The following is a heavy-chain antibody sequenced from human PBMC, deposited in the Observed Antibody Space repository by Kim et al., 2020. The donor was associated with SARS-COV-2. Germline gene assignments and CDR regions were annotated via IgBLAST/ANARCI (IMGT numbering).Heavy chain of an antibody. CDR3: ARDYYHYYGMDV. J-gene: IGHJ6*02. Sequence: NTHPALKSRVSISVDTSKNQSSLKLSSVTAANTAVYYCARDYYHYYGMDVWGQGTTVTVSS. V-gene: IGHV4-59*01.